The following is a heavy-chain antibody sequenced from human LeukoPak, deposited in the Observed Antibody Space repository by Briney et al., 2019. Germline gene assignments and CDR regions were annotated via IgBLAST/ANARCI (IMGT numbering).Heavy chain of an antibody. CDR3: ARAGDSGGYSDY. J-gene: IGHJ4*02. CDR1: GGSFSGYY. Sequence: SETLSLTCAVYGGSFSGYYWSWIRQPPGKGLEWIGEINHSGSTNYNPSLKSRVTISVDTSKNQFSLKLSSVTAADTAVYYCARAGDSGGYSDYWGQGTLVTVSS. D-gene: IGHD3-22*01. CDR2: INHSGST. V-gene: IGHV4-34*01.